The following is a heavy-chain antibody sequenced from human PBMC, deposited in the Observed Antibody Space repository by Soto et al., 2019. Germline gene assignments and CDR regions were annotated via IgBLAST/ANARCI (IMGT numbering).Heavy chain of an antibody. Sequence: GESPKISCKGSGYSFTSHWISWVRQMPRKGLECIGMIDPSASYTNYSPSFQGHVTISADKSISTAYLQWSSLKASDTAMYYSARRDYYDSRGYDFDYWGQGTLVTVSS. CDR1: GYSFTSHW. CDR2: IDPSASYT. J-gene: IGHJ4*02. V-gene: IGHV5-10-1*01. D-gene: IGHD3-22*01. CDR3: ARRDYYDSRGYDFDY.